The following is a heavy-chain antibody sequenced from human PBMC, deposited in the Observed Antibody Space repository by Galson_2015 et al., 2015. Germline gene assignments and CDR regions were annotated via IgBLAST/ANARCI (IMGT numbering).Heavy chain of an antibody. CDR2: IYYSGST. CDR1: GGSISSYY. D-gene: IGHD5-12*01. Sequence: ETLSLTCTVSGGSISSYYWSWIRQPPGKGLEWIGYIYYSGSTNYNPSLKSRVTISVDTSKNQFSLKLSSVTAADTAVYYCARGEELSYSGLSYFDYWGQGTLVTVSS. CDR3: ARGEELSYSGLSYFDY. V-gene: IGHV4-59*01. J-gene: IGHJ4*02.